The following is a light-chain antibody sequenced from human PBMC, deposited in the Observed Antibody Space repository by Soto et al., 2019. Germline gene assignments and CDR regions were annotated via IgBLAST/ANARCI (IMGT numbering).Light chain of an antibody. CDR3: QQDGGPPLVT. CDR2: GAS. J-gene: IGKJ4*01. Sequence: EIVLTQSPGTLSLSPGERATLSCRASQSGSTNYIAWYQQKPGQPTSLLSYGASSMATGIPDRFSGSGYGTDFTLTITRLEPEDFAVDYCQQDGGPPLVTFGGGTKVELK. V-gene: IGKV3-20*01. CDR1: QSGSTNY.